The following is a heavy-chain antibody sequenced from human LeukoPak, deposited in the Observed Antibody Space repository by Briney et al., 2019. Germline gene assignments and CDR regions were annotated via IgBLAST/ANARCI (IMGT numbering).Heavy chain of an antibody. J-gene: IGHJ4*02. D-gene: IGHD4-17*01. V-gene: IGHV3-23*01. CDR2: ISISGTKT. CDR1: DFDFSSHA. Sequence: GGSLRLSCAASDFDFSSHAMTWVRQAPGKELEWVSAISISGTKTYYGDSVKGRFIISRDNSKNTLYLQMNSLRVEDTAVYYCANEIRPNDYWGQGTLVTVSS. CDR3: ANEIRPNDY.